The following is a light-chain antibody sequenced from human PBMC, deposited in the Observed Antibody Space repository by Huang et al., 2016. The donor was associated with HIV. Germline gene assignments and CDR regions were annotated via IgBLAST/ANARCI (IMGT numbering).Light chain of an antibody. Sequence: VMTQSPASLYASPGARVTLSCRASQGVRTNLAWYQQKPGQAPTLLMFGASTRATGTPPRFSGSGSGTDFTLTITSLQSSDSAIYYCQQYNDWPPLTFGGGTKVEI. CDR3: QQYNDWPPLT. V-gene: IGKV3D-15*01. CDR1: QGVRTN. J-gene: IGKJ4*01. CDR2: GAS.